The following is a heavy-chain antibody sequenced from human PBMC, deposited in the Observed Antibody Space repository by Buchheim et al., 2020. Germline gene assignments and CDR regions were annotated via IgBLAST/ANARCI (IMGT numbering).Heavy chain of an antibody. J-gene: IGHJ3*02. CDR1: GGTFSSYA. CDR3: ARVRVTWGAMGTFGDYDSAFDI. CDR2: IIPIFGTA. D-gene: IGHD4-17*01. Sequence: QVQLVQSGAEVKKPGSSVKVSCKASGGTFSSYAISWVRQAPGQGLEWMGGIIPIFGTAHYAQKFQGIVTITADESTSTASMELSSLRSEDTAVYYCARVRVTWGAMGTFGDYDSAFDIWGQGT. V-gene: IGHV1-69*01.